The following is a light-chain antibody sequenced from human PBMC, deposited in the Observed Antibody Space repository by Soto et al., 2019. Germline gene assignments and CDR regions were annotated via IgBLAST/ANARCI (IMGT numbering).Light chain of an antibody. V-gene: IGKV3-20*01. Sequence: EIVLTQSPGTLSLSPGERATLSCRASQSVSNSYLAWYQQRLGQTPRLLIYGASSRATGIPDRFSGSGSGTDFTLTISRLEPEDFAVYYCQQYGSSPPAWTFGQGTKVEIK. J-gene: IGKJ1*01. CDR1: QSVSNSY. CDR3: QQYGSSPPAWT. CDR2: GAS.